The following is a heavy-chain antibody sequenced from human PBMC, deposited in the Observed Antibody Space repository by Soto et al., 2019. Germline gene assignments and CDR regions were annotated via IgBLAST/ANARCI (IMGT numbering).Heavy chain of an antibody. J-gene: IGHJ5*02. V-gene: IGHV4-34*01. Sequence: SETLSLTCAVYGGSFSGYYCSWIRQPSGKGLEWIGEINHSGSTNYNPSLKSRVTISVDTSKNQFSLKLSSVTAADTAVYYCARGRIAVAGSPIRNWSDPWGQGTLVTVS. CDR1: GGSFSGYY. CDR2: INHSGST. CDR3: ARGRIAVAGSPIRNWSDP. D-gene: IGHD6-19*01.